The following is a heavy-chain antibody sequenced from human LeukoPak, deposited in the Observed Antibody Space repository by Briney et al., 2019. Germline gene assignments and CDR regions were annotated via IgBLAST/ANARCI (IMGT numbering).Heavy chain of an antibody. CDR2: IYYSGST. D-gene: IGHD2-2*01. J-gene: IGHJ5*02. V-gene: IGHV4-31*03. CDR3: ARARDIVVVPAAKGPSLMYNWFDP. Sequence: SETLSLTCTVSGGSIRSSYYYWSWIRQHPGKGLEWIGYIYYSGSTYYNPSLKSRVTISVDTSKNQFSLKLSSVTAADTAVYYCARARDIVVVPAAKGPSLMYNWFDPWGQGTLVTVSS. CDR1: GGSIRSSYYY.